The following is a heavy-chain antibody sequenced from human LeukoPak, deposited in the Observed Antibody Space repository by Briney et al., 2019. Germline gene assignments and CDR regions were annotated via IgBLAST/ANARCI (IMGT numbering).Heavy chain of an antibody. D-gene: IGHD1-26*01. CDR2: IIPILGIA. V-gene: IGHV1-69*02. J-gene: IGHJ4*02. CDR3: ARSLVGATHSTLDY. Sequence: SVKVSCKASGGTFTSYTISWVRQAPGQGLEWMGRIIPILGIANYAQKFQGRVTITTDESTSTAYMELSSLRSEDTAVYYCARSLVGATHSTLDYWGQGTLVTVSS. CDR1: GGTFTSYT.